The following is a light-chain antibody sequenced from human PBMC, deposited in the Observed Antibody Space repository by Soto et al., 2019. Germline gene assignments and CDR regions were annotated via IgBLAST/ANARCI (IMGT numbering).Light chain of an antibody. CDR2: FAS. CDR3: QQYNNWPIT. Sequence: EIVMTQSPATLSVSPGERATLSCRASQSVSNNLAWYQQKPGQAPRLLIYFASTRATGIPARFSGSGSGTEFTLTISSLQSEDFAVYYCQQYNNWPITFGGGTKVEIK. V-gene: IGKV3-15*01. J-gene: IGKJ4*01. CDR1: QSVSNN.